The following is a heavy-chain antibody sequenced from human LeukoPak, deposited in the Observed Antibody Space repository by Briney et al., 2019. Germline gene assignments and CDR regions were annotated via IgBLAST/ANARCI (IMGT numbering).Heavy chain of an antibody. J-gene: IGHJ4*02. CDR2: VSPNSANT. CDR1: GYTYTSYD. V-gene: IGHV1-8*01. D-gene: IGHD3-22*01. Sequence: ASVMVSCKASGYTYTSYDVNWVRHATGQGLEWMGWVSPNSANTAYAQKFQGRVTMTRNTSISTAYMELSSLRSEDTAVYYCAIKLSSGGYWGQGTLVTVSS. CDR3: AIKLSSGGY.